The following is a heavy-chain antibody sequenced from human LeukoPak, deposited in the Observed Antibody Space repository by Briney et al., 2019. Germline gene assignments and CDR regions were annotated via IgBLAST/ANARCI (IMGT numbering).Heavy chain of an antibody. J-gene: IGHJ4*02. CDR3: AKSFGDLVGGDYLGDY. CDR2: IWYDGSNK. V-gene: IGHV3-33*06. CDR1: GFTFSSYG. D-gene: IGHD4-17*01. Sequence: GRSLRLSCAASGFTFSSYGMHWVRQAPGKGLEWVAVIWYDGSNKYYADSVKGRFTISRDNSKNTLYLQMNSLRAEDTAVYYCAKSFGDLVGGDYLGDYWGQGTLVTVSS.